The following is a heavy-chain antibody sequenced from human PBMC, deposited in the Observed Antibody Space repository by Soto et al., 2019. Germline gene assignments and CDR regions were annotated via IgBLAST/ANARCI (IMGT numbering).Heavy chain of an antibody. V-gene: IGHV3-23*01. CDR3: SKDDDTVVLNAFDI. CDR2: ISGSGGST. CDR1: GFTFSSYA. Sequence: EVQLLESGGGLVQPGVSLRLSCATSGFTFSSYAMSWVRQAPGKGLEWVSAISGSGGSTYYADSVKGRFTMSRDNSKNTLYLEMNSLRAEDTAVYYCSKDDDTVVLNAFDIWGQGTMVTVSS. J-gene: IGHJ3*02. D-gene: IGHD4-17*01.